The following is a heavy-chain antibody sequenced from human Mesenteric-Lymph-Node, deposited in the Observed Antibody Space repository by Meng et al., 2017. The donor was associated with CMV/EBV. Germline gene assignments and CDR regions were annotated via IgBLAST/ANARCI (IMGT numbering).Heavy chain of an antibody. V-gene: IGHV4-34*01. J-gene: IGHJ6*02. CDR1: GGSFSGYY. CDR2: INHSGST. Sequence: SETLSLTCAVYGGSFSGYYWSWIRQPPGKRLEWIGEINHSGSTNYNPSLKSRVTISVDTSKNQFSLKLSSVTAADTAVYYCARGKTAAAGTNYYNYYGMDVWGQGTTVTVSS. D-gene: IGHD6-13*01. CDR3: ARGKTAAAGTNYYNYYGMDV.